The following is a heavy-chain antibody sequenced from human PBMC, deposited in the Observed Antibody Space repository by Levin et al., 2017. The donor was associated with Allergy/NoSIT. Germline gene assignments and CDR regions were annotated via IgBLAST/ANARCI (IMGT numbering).Heavy chain of an antibody. J-gene: IGHJ4*02. CDR2: ITSDGSNK. V-gene: IGHV3-30*18. D-gene: IGHD3-10*01. Sequence: GGSLRLSCAASGFSFSTYGIQWVRQAPGKGLEWVALITSDGSNKYYADPVKGRFTISRDNSKNTVNLQMNSLRAEDTAVYYCAKGGEFDYWGLGTVVTVSS. CDR1: GFSFSTYG. CDR3: AKGGEFDY.